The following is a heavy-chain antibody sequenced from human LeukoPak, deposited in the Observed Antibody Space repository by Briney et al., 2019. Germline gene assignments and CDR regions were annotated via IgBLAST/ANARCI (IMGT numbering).Heavy chain of an antibody. CDR3: AREPLLRSGRSPLGY. J-gene: IGHJ4*02. CDR1: GYTFTGYY. Sequence: ASVKDSCKASGYTFTGYYMHWVRQAPGQGLEWMGWINPNSGGTNYAQKFQGRVTMTRDTSISTAYMELSRLRSDDTAVYYCAREPLLRSGRSPLGYWGQGTLVTVSS. V-gene: IGHV1-2*02. D-gene: IGHD3-16*01. CDR2: INPNSGGT.